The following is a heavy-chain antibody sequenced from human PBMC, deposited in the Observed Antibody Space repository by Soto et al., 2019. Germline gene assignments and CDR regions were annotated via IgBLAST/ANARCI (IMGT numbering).Heavy chain of an antibody. CDR3: VRDWQLSP. CDR2: ISGHNGNT. D-gene: IGHD1-1*01. V-gene: IGHV1-18*01. J-gene: IGHJ5*02. Sequence: QVQLVQSGDEVKKTGASVKVSCRASGYTLTNYGISWVRPAPGQGLFWMGWISGHNGNTLYAQNTQGRLTLTIATSTNTAYMELKSLKIDDTAMYYCVRDWQLSPWGQGTLVTVSS. CDR1: GYTLTNYG.